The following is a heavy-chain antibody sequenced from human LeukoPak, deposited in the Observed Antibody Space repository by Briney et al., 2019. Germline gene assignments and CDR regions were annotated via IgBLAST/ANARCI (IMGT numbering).Heavy chain of an antibody. CDR3: ARNGFAYRYFDY. CDR1: GFTFSSYS. Sequence: PRGSLRLSCAASGFTFSSYSMNWVRQAPGKGLEWVSSISSSSSYIYYADSVKGRFTISRDNAKNSLYLQMNSLRAEDTAVYYCARNGFAYRYFDYWGQGTLVTVSS. J-gene: IGHJ4*02. CDR2: ISSSSSYI. D-gene: IGHD2-2*01. V-gene: IGHV3-21*01.